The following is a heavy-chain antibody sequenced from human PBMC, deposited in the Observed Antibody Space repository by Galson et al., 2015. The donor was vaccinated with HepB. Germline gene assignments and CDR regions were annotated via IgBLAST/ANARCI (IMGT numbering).Heavy chain of an antibody. CDR1: GFTFDDYA. V-gene: IGHV3-9*01. D-gene: IGHD4-17*01. CDR3: AKTMVTTSPAYYYYYGVDV. CDR2: ISWNSGSI. Sequence: SLRLSCAASGFTFDDYAMHWVRQAPGKGLEWVSGISWNSGSIGYADSVKGRFTISRDNAKNSLYLQMNSLRAEDTALYYCAKTMVTTSPAYYYYYGVDVWGQGTTVTVSS. J-gene: IGHJ6*02.